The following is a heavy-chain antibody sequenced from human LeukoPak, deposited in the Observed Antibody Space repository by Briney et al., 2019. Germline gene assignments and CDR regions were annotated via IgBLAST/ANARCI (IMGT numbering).Heavy chain of an antibody. CDR3: ARDGYGSGSYRNNWFDP. Sequence: GASVKVSCKASGYTFTSYYMHWVRQAPGQGLEWMGIINPSGGSTSYAQKFQGRVTMTRDMSTSTVYMELSRLRSEDTAVYYCARDGYGSGSYRNNWFDPWGQGTLVTVSS. CDR2: INPSGGST. D-gene: IGHD3-10*01. J-gene: IGHJ5*02. V-gene: IGHV1-46*01. CDR1: GYTFTSYY.